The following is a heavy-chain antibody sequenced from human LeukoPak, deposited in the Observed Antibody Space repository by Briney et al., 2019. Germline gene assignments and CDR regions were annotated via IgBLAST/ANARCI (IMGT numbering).Heavy chain of an antibody. V-gene: IGHV1-46*01. CDR3: ARRAVAGDY. CDR1: GYTFTSYY. Sequence: ASVKVSCKASGYTFTSYYMHWVRQAPGQGLEWMGIINPSGGSTSYAQKFQGRVTMTRNTSISTAYMELSSLRSEDTAVYYCARRAVAGDYWGQGTLVTVSS. D-gene: IGHD6-19*01. J-gene: IGHJ4*02. CDR2: INPSGGST.